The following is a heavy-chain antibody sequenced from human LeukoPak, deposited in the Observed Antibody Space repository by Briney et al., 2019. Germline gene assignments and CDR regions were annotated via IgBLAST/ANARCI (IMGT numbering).Heavy chain of an antibody. CDR2: IYSSGST. Sequence: SETLPLTRSVSGGSINNYHWSWIRHPPPKGLEWIGCIYSSGSTNYNPSLKSRATISIDTSRNQFSLKLSSATAADTAVYYCSRGRAAGVYWGLGTLVTVSS. D-gene: IGHD3-10*01. V-gene: IGHV4-59*01. J-gene: IGHJ4*02. CDR1: GGSINNYH. CDR3: SRGRAAGVY.